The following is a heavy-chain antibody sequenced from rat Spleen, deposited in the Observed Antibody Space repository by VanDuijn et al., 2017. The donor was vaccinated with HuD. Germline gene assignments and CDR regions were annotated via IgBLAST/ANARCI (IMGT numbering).Heavy chain of an antibody. V-gene: IGHV5S11*01. CDR2: ITTSGDNT. CDR1: GFTFSNYY. CDR3: ATPSLGY. Sequence: EVQLVDSGGGLVRPGRSMKLSCAASGFTFSNYYMAWVRQTPTKGLEWVASITTSGDNTYYRDSVKGRFTISSDNAKSTLYLQMDSLRSEETATYYCATPSLGYWGQGVMVTVSS. J-gene: IGHJ2*01.